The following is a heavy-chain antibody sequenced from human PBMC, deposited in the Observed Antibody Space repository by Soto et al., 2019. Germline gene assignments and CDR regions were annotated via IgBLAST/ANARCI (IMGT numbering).Heavy chain of an antibody. CDR1: GGTFSSYS. V-gene: IGHV1-69*01. J-gene: IGHJ4*02. D-gene: IGHD1-26*01. Sequence: QVQLVQSGAEVKKPGSSVKVSCKASGGTFSSYSINWVRQAPGQGLEWMGEIIPIFGTANYAQKFQGRVTITADESTSTAYMELSSLRSEDKDVYYCARDGGRNSGGIDYWGQGTLVTVSS. CDR3: ARDGGRNSGGIDY. CDR2: IIPIFGTA.